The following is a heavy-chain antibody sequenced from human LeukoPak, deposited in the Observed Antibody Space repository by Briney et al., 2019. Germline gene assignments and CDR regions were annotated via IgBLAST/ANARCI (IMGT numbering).Heavy chain of an antibody. CDR3: ARIFRGAYFDY. D-gene: IGHD3-10*01. CDR2: IHFSGST. J-gene: IGHJ4*02. V-gene: IGHV4-59*01. CDR1: GGSFSGYY. Sequence: SETLSLTCAVYGGSFSGYYWSWLRQPPGKGLEWIGYIHFSGSTNYNPSLKSRVTVSDDKSKNQFSLKLSSVTAADTAVYYCARIFRGAYFDYWGQGTLVTVSS.